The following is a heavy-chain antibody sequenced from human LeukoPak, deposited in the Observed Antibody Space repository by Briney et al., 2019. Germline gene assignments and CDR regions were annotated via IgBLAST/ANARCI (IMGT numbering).Heavy chain of an antibody. CDR2: MYYSGST. Sequence: SETLSLTCTVSGGSISSSSYHWGWIRQPPGKGLEWTGSMYYSGSTYYNPSIKSRVTVSVDTSKNQFSLNLSSVTAADTAVYYCARISIVVVPAYFDYWGQGTLVTVSS. CDR3: ARISIVVVPAYFDY. CDR1: GGSISSSSYH. J-gene: IGHJ4*02. D-gene: IGHD2-2*01. V-gene: IGHV4-39*01.